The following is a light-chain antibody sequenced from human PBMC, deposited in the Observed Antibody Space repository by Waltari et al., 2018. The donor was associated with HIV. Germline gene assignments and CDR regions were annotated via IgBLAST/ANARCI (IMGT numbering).Light chain of an antibody. V-gene: IGKV1-27*01. Sequence: DMQMTQSPSALSASVGDRVTMTCRASQDISKFLAWYQQKAGKVPKLLIYATYTLQSGVPSRFSGSVSGTDFTLTISSLQPEDVATYYCQNYDDAPYSFGGGTKVEIK. CDR3: QNYDDAPYS. CDR1: QDISKF. J-gene: IGKJ4*01. CDR2: ATY.